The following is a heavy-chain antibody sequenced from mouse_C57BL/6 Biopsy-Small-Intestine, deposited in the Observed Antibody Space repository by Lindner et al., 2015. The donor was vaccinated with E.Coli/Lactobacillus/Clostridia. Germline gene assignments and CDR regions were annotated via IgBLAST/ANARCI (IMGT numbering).Heavy chain of an antibody. Sequence: VQLQESGPEVVKPGASVKISCKASGYTFTDYYINWVKQRPGQGLEWIGWIFPGSGSTYYNEKFKGKATLTVDKSSSTAYMLLSSLTSEDSAVYFCARSDYGNYYYAMDYWGQGTSVTVSS. V-gene: IGHV1-75*01. CDR2: IFPGSGST. CDR3: ARSDYGNYYYAMDY. CDR1: GYTFTDYY. D-gene: IGHD2-1*01. J-gene: IGHJ4*01.